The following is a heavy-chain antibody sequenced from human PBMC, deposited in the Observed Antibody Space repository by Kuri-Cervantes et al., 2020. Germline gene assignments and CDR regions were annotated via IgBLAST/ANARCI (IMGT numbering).Heavy chain of an antibody. CDR3: ASIVVVPAANDWFDP. CDR1: GYTLTELS. J-gene: IGHJ5*02. V-gene: IGHV1-24*01. D-gene: IGHD2-2*01. CDR2: FDPEDGGT. Sequence: ASVKVSCKVSGYTLTELSMHWVRQAPGKGLEWMGGFDPEDGGTIYAQKFQGRVTMTEDTSTDTAYMELSSLRSEDTAVYYCASIVVVPAANDWFDPWGQGTLVTVSS.